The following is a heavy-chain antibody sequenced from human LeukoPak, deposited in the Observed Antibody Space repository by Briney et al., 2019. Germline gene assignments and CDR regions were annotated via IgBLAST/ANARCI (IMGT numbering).Heavy chain of an antibody. Sequence: SETLSLTCTVSGGSISTYFWSWIRQPAGKGLEWIGRIYDSGTNYNPSLKSRVTMSADTSKTQFSLKLSSVIAADTAVYFCAREVIIRGVTHFDYWGQGALVTVSS. V-gene: IGHV4-4*07. D-gene: IGHD3-10*01. CDR3: AREVIIRGVTHFDY. J-gene: IGHJ4*02. CDR1: GGSISTYF. CDR2: IYDSGT.